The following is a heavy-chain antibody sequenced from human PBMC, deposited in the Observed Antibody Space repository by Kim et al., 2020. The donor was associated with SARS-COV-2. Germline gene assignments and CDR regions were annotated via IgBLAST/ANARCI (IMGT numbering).Heavy chain of an antibody. CDR1: VFIFSSYG. Sequence: GGSLRLSCTASVFIFSSYGMHWVRQAPGKGLEWVAVIWYDGSNEYYADSVKGRFTISRDNSKNTLYLQTNSLRAEDTAVYYCARGQSKYDSSGYSPAVAFDIWGQGTMVTVSS. D-gene: IGHD3-22*01. J-gene: IGHJ3*02. CDR3: ARGQSKYDSSGYSPAVAFDI. V-gene: IGHV3-33*01. CDR2: IWYDGSNE.